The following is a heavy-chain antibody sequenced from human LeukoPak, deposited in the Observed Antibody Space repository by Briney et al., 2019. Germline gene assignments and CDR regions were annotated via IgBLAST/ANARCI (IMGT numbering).Heavy chain of an antibody. CDR2: ISTSSSTI. CDR3: ARDYGANAFDV. CDR1: GFTFSSYE. V-gene: IGHV3-48*03. D-gene: IGHD4-17*01. Sequence: PGGSLRLSCAASGFTFSSYEMNWVRQAPGKGLEWISYISTSSSTIYYADSVKGRFTISRDNANNSLFLQMNSLRAEDTAVYYCARDYGANAFDVWGQGTMVTVSS. J-gene: IGHJ3*01.